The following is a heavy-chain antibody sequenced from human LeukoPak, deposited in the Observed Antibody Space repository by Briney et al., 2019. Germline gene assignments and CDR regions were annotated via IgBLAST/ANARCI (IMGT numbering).Heavy chain of an antibody. CDR2: MYYSGIT. J-gene: IGHJ3*02. D-gene: IGHD3-22*01. CDR3: ARNLTSYDSSGYYGDDAFDI. V-gene: IGHV4-39*07. Sequence: SETLSLTCTVSGGSLSSSSYYCGWIRQPPGKGLEWIGCMYYSGITYYNTSLKSRVTISVDTSKNQFSLKLSSVTAADTAVYYCARNLTSYDSSGYYGDDAFDIWGQGTMVTVSS. CDR1: GGSLSSSSYY.